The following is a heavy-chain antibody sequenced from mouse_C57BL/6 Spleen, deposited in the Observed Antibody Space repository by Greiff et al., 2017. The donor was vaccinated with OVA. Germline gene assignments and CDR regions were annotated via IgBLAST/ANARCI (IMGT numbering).Heavy chain of an antibody. CDR2: ISYDGSN. D-gene: IGHD2-4*01. CDR3: AGYYDYDVGTWFAY. Sequence: EVQRVESGPGLVKPSQSLSLTCSVTGYSITSGYYWNWIRQFPGNKLEWMGYISYDGSNNYNPSLKNRISITRDTSKNQFFLKLNSVTTEDTATYYCAGYYDYDVGTWFAYWGQGTLVTVSA. CDR1: GYSITSGYY. J-gene: IGHJ3*01. V-gene: IGHV3-6*01.